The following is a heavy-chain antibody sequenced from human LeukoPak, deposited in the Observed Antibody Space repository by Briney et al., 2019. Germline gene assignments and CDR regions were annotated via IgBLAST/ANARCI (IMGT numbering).Heavy chain of an antibody. D-gene: IGHD1-26*01. Sequence: GGSLRLSCAASGFTFSSYAMHWVRQAPGKGLEWVAVISYDGSNKYYADSVKGRFTISRDNSKNTLYLQMNSLRAEDTAVYYCARVSSGSYFDYFDYWGQGTLVTVSS. V-gene: IGHV3-30-3*01. CDR2: ISYDGSNK. J-gene: IGHJ4*02. CDR3: ARVSSGSYFDYFDY. CDR1: GFTFSSYA.